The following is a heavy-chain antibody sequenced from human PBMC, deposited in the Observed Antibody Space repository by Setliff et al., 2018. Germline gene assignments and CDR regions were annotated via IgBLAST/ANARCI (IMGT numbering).Heavy chain of an antibody. Sequence: GGSLRLSCAASGFTFSTYYMHWVRQAPGKGLEWVAVISYDGSNKYYADFVKGRFTISRDNSKNTLYLQMNSLRAEDTAVYYCARGVRGYSGYTKDYWGQGTLVTVS. J-gene: IGHJ4*02. CDR2: ISYDGSNK. CDR1: GFTFSTYY. CDR3: ARGVRGYSGYTKDY. V-gene: IGHV3-30*12. D-gene: IGHD5-12*01.